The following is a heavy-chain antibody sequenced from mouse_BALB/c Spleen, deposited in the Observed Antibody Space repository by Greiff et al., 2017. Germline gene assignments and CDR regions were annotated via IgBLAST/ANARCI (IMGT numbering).Heavy chain of an antibody. CDR1: GFTFSSFG. J-gene: IGHJ3*01. V-gene: IGHV5-17*02. D-gene: IGHD6-1*01. Sequence: EVQGVESGGGLVQPGGSRKLSCAASGFTFSSFGMHWVRQAPEKGLEWVAYISSGSSTIYYADTVKGRFTISRDNPKNTLFLQMTSLRSEDTAMYYCARSQPAPVAYWGQGTLVTVSA. CDR2: ISSGSSTI. CDR3: ARSQPAPVAY.